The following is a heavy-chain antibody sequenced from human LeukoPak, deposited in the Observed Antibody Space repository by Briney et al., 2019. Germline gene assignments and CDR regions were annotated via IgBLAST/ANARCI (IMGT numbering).Heavy chain of an antibody. CDR2: IYTSGST. CDR3: ARSYYDSSGYGYRFDP. V-gene: IGHV4-4*07. Sequence: SETLSLTCTVSGGSISSYYWSWIRQPAGKGLEWIGRIYTSGSTNYHPSLKSRATMSVDTSKNQSSLKLSSVTAADTAVYYCARSYYDSSGYGYRFDPWGQGTLVTVSS. J-gene: IGHJ5*02. CDR1: GGSISSYY. D-gene: IGHD3-22*01.